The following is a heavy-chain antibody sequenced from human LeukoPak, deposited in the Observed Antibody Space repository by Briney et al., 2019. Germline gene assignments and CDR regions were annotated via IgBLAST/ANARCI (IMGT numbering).Heavy chain of an antibody. D-gene: IGHD6-19*01. Sequence: ASVKVSCKASGYTFTSYDINWVRQATGQGLEWMGWMNPNSGNTGYAQKFQGRVTITRNTSISTAYMELSSLRSEDTAVYYCASSVYSSGWYDNWGQGTLVTVSS. CDR3: ASSVYSSGWYDN. CDR1: GYTFTSYD. CDR2: MNPNSGNT. V-gene: IGHV1-8*03. J-gene: IGHJ4*02.